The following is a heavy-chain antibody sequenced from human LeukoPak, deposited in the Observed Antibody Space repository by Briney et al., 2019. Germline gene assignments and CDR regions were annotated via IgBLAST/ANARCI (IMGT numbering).Heavy chain of an antibody. Sequence: SETLSLTCAVSGYSISSGYYWGWIRQPPGNGLEWIGSIYHSGSTYYNPSLKSRVTISVDTSKNQFSLKLSSVTAADTAVYYCARHLNHDFWSGYYTPFDYWGQGTLVTVSS. V-gene: IGHV4-38-2*01. D-gene: IGHD3-3*01. CDR2: IYHSGST. J-gene: IGHJ4*02. CDR1: GYSISSGYY. CDR3: ARHLNHDFWSGYYTPFDY.